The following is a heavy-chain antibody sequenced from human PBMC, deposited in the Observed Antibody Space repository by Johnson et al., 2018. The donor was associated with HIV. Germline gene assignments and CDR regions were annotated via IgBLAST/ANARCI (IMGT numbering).Heavy chain of an antibody. CDR1: GFSFSTSG. J-gene: IGHJ3*02. Sequence: QVQLVESGGGVVQPGRSLRVSCAASGFSFSTSGMYWVRQAPGKGLEWVAVIWYDGSHKYYADSVKGRFTISRDNSKNTLYLQMNSRRAEEPAVYYCAKDYSNYPQDAFDIWGQGTMVTVSS. V-gene: IGHV3-33*06. CDR2: IWYDGSHK. D-gene: IGHD4-11*01. CDR3: AKDYSNYPQDAFDI.